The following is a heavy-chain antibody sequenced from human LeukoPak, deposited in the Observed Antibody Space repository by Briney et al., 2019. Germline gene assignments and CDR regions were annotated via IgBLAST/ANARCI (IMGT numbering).Heavy chain of an antibody. V-gene: IGHV3-74*01. CDR2: INSDGSTT. CDR3: ASRSLSGRSWYFAL. D-gene: IGHD1-26*01. Sequence: PGGSLRLSCAASGFTFSSYWMHWVRQAPGKGLVWVSRINSDGSTTNYADSVKGRFTISRDNAKNTLYLQMNSLRAEDTAVYYCASRSLSGRSWYFALWGRGTLVTVSS. CDR1: GFTFSSYW. J-gene: IGHJ2*01.